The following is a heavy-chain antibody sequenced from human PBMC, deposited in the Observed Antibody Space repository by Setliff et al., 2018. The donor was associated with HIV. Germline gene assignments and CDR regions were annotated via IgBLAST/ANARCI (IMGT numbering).Heavy chain of an antibody. Sequence: LRLSCAASEVISTTYIGNWVRQAPGKGLEWLSSISGSGHFVKYAMSVRGRFTLSRDNSKKSLFLQMNNLTAADTGVYFCVRGSTKTTRGNGAFDLWGQGTMVTVS. CDR2: ISGSGHFV. V-gene: IGHV3-21*03. D-gene: IGHD1-1*01. CDR1: EVISTTYI. CDR3: VRGSTKTTRGNGAFDL. J-gene: IGHJ3*01.